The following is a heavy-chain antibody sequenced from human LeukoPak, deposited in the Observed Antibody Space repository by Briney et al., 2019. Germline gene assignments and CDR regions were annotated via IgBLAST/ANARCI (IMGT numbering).Heavy chain of an antibody. Sequence: SETLSLTCTVSGGSISSGGYYWSWIRQPAGKGLEWIGRISSSGSTDYNASLKSRVTMSVDTSKNQLSLKVISVTAADTAVYYCARGVIAAGGNDSDYWGQGTLVTVSS. J-gene: IGHJ4*02. CDR3: ARGVIAAGGNDSDY. CDR2: ISSSGST. V-gene: IGHV4-61*02. D-gene: IGHD6-13*01. CDR1: GGSISSGGYY.